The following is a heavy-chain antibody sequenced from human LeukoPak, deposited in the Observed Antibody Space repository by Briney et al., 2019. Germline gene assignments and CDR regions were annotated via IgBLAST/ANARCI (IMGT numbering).Heavy chain of an antibody. V-gene: IGHV3-7*01. CDR2: IKQDGSEK. Sequence: PGGSLRLSCAASGFTFSSYWMSWVRQAPGKGLEWVANIKQDGSEKYYVDSVKGRFTISRDNAKNSLYLQMNSLRAEDTAVYYCARVLIGSGYYFDYWGQGTLVTVSP. J-gene: IGHJ4*02. CDR3: ARVLIGSGYYFDY. CDR1: GFTFSSYW. D-gene: IGHD3-22*01.